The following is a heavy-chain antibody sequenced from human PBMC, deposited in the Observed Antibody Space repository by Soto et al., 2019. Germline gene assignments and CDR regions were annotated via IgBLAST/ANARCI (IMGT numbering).Heavy chain of an antibody. D-gene: IGHD3-22*01. CDR2: IIPIFDIT. CDR3: ARPDEGGYSSNHHYYYALDV. V-gene: IGHV1-69*01. Sequence: QVQLVQSGAEVKKPGSSVKVSCKASGGTFRSYSISWVRQAPGQGLEWMGWIIPIFDITNYAQKFQGRVTITADESTSTVYMELSSLGSDHTAVYYCARPDEGGYSSNHHYYYALDVWGQGTTVTV. CDR1: GGTFRSYS. J-gene: IGHJ6*02.